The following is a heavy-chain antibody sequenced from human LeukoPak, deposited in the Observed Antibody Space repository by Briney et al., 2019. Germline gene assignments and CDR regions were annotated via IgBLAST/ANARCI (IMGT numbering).Heavy chain of an antibody. J-gene: IGHJ6*03. Sequence: ASVKVSCKASGYTFTSYGISWVRQAPGQGREWMGWISAYNGNTNYAQRLQGRVTMTTDTSTSTAYMELRSLRSDDTAVYYCARLAGAARYLYKYYYYYMDVWGKGTTVTISS. CDR1: GYTFTSYG. D-gene: IGHD1-1*01. V-gene: IGHV1-18*01. CDR3: ARLAGAARYLYKYYYYYMDV. CDR2: ISAYNGNT.